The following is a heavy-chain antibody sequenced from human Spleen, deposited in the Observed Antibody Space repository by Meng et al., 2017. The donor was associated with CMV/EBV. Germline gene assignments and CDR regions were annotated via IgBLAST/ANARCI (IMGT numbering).Heavy chain of an antibody. J-gene: IGHJ4*02. Sequence: SETLSLTCAVYGGSFSGYYWSWIRQPPGKGLEWIGEINHSGSTNYNPSLKSRVTISVDTSKNQFSLKLSSVTAADTAVYYCARGGNWLIDYWGQGTLVTVSS. CDR2: INHSGST. V-gene: IGHV4-34*01. CDR1: GGSFSGYY. D-gene: IGHD1-1*01. CDR3: ARGGNWLIDY.